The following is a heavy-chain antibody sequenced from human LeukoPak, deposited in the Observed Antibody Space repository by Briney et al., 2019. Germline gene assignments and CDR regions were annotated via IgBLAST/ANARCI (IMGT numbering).Heavy chain of an antibody. CDR1: CGSISSHY. D-gene: IGHD5-24*01. J-gene: IGHJ4*02. CDR2: IYYSGSP. Sequence: SETLSLTCTVSCGSISSHYWSWIRQPPGKGLGWIGYIYYSGSPNYNPSLKSRVTISVDTSKSQFSLKLSSVTAADTAVYYCARGAGWLPLVWGQGTLVTVSS. V-gene: IGHV4-59*11. CDR3: ARGAGWLPLV.